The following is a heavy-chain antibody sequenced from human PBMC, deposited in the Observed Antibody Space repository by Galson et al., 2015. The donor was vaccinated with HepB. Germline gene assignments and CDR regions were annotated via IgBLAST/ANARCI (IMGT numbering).Heavy chain of an antibody. V-gene: IGHV1-18*04. J-gene: IGHJ6*02. Sequence: SVKVSCKASGYTFTSYGISWVRQAPGQGLEWMGWISAYNGNTNYAQKLQGRVTMTTDTSTSTAYMELRSLRSDDTAVYYCARASAYYYYYYGMDVWGQGTTVTVSS. CDR2: ISAYNGNT. CDR3: ARASAYYYYYYGMDV. CDR1: GYTFTSYG.